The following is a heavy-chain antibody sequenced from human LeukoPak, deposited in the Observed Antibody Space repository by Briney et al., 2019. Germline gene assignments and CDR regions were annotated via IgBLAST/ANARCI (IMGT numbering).Heavy chain of an antibody. V-gene: IGHV3-23*01. CDR3: AELGITMIGGV. CDR1: GFIFSNYA. Sequence: GGTLRLSCAASGFIFSNYAMSWVRQAPGKGLQWVSAFSGSGGSTYYADSVKGRFTISRDNSRNTLYLQMNSLRAEDTAVYYCAELGITMIGGVWGKGTTVTISS. D-gene: IGHD3-10*02. J-gene: IGHJ6*04. CDR2: FSGSGGST.